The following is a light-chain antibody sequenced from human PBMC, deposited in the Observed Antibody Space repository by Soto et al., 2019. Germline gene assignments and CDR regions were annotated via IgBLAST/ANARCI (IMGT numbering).Light chain of an antibody. CDR3: QSFDSGLSGWL. J-gene: IGLJ3*02. CDR2: GDT. CDR1: SSNIGAGYD. Sequence: QSVLTQPPSVSGAPGQRVTISCTGSSSNIGAGYDVHWYQQLPGTAPKLLISGDTNRPSGVPDRFSGSKSGTSASLAITGLRAEDEEDYYCQSFDSGLSGWLFGGGTKLTVL. V-gene: IGLV1-40*01.